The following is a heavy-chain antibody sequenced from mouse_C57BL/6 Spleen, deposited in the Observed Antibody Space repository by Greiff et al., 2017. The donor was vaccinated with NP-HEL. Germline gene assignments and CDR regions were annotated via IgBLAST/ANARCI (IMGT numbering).Heavy chain of an antibody. CDR1: GYTFTDYE. CDR2: IDPETGGT. Sequence: VKVVESGAELVRPGASVTLSCKASGYTFTDYEMHWVKQTPVHGLEWIGAIDPETGGTAYNQKFKGKAILTADKSSSTAYMELRSLTSEDSAVYYCTRGSMVTTGYYFDYWGQGTTLTVSS. J-gene: IGHJ2*01. V-gene: IGHV1-15*01. D-gene: IGHD2-2*01. CDR3: TRGSMVTTGYYFDY.